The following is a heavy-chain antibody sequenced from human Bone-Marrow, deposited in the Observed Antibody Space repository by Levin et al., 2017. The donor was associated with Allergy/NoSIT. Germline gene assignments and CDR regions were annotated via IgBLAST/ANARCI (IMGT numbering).Heavy chain of an antibody. D-gene: IGHD6-13*01. CDR3: VRARDSGSWNHAFDI. J-gene: IGHJ3*02. CDR2: IIPIFGSA. CDR1: GDTFNNYA. Sequence: AASVKVSCKASGDTFNNYAVSWVRQAPGQGLEWLGGIIPIFGSASYGEGFHDRLSITADASTGTTFVELNSLRSEDTALYFCVRARDSGSWNHAFDIWGQGTLVTVSS. V-gene: IGHV1-69*13.